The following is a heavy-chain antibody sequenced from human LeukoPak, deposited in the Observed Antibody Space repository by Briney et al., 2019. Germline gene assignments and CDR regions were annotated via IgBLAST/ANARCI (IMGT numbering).Heavy chain of an antibody. V-gene: IGHV1-18*01. J-gene: IGHJ5*02. Sequence: ASVKVSCKASGYTFTSYGISWVRQAPGQGLEGRGWIGAYNGNTNYAQKLQGRVTMTTDTSTSTAYMELRSLRSDDAAVYYCAGVEYYYGSGSSNWFDPWGQGTLVTVSS. CDR3: AGVEYYYGSGSSNWFDP. CDR1: GYTFTSYG. CDR2: IGAYNGNT. D-gene: IGHD3-10*01.